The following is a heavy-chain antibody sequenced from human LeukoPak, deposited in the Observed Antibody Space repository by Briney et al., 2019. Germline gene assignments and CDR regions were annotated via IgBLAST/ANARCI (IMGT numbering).Heavy chain of an antibody. V-gene: IGHV1-18*01. CDR2: ISAYNGNT. CDR3: ARAAGGVSGYDLYYFDY. CDR1: GYTFTSYG. J-gene: IGHJ4*02. Sequence: VASVKVSCKASGYTFTSYGISWVRQAPGQGLEWMGWISAYNGNTNYAQKLQGRVTMTTDTSTSTAYMELRSLRSDDTAVYYCARAAGGVSGYDLYYFDYWGQGALVTVSS. D-gene: IGHD5-12*01.